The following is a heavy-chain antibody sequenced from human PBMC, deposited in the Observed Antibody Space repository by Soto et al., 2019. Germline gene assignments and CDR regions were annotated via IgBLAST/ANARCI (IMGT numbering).Heavy chain of an antibody. CDR3: ARGALYGAVGDWYFAL. J-gene: IGHJ2*01. CDR2: IYHSGST. V-gene: IGHV4-30-2*01. Sequence: QLQLQESGSGLVKPSQTLSLTCAVSGGSISSGGYSWSWIRQPPGKGLEWIGYIYHSGSTYYNPSLNSRVTISVDRSKNQFSLKLSSVTAADTAVYYCARGALYGAVGDWYFALWGRGTMVTVSS. CDR1: GGSISSGGYS. D-gene: IGHD6-19*01.